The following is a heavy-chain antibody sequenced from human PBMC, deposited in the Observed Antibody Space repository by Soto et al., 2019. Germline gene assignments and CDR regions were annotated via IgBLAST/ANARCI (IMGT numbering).Heavy chain of an antibody. CDR1: GFTFSRYS. D-gene: IGHD3-10*01. CDR2: ISSSMSYI. J-gene: IGHJ6*02. V-gene: IGHV3-21*01. CDR3: ARQGVKSGVYYGMDV. Sequence: EVQLVESGAGLVKPGGSLRLSSAASGFTFSRYSMNWVRQAPGKGLAWVSSISSSMSYIYYADSVNGRFPISRDNAKNSLYLQMNSLRAEDTAVYYCARQGVKSGVYYGMDVWGQGTTVTVSS.